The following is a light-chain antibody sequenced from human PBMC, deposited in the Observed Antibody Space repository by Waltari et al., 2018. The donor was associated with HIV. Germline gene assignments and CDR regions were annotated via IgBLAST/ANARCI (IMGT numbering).Light chain of an antibody. Sequence: QSALTQPASVSGSPGQSISISCTGTSSDVGGYNAVSWYQQHPAQAPKLLIWEVLNRPSGVSNRFSGSKSGNRASLAISGLQAEDEAYYYCSSYTSSDTVVFGGGTKVTVL. V-gene: IGLV2-14*01. CDR2: EVL. CDR1: SSDVGGYNA. CDR3: SSYTSSDTVV. J-gene: IGLJ2*01.